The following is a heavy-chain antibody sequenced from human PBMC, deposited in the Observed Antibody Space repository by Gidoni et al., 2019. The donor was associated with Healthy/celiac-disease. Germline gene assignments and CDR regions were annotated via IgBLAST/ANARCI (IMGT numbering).Heavy chain of an antibody. CDR1: GGSISSYY. CDR3: ARDRRYNAFDI. CDR2: IYYSGST. Sequence: QVQLQESGPGLVKPSETLSLTCTVSGGSISSYYWSWIRQPPGKGLEWIGYIYYSGSTNYNPSLKSRVTISVDTSKNQFSLKLSSVTAADTAVYYCARDRRYNAFDIWGQGTMVTVSS. D-gene: IGHD1-1*01. J-gene: IGHJ3*02. V-gene: IGHV4-59*01.